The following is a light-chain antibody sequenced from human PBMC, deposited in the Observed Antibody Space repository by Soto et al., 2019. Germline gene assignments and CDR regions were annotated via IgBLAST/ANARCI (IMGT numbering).Light chain of an antibody. CDR3: QHSYNTPRT. J-gene: IGKJ4*01. Sequence: DIQMTQSPSSLSASVGDRVTITCRASQSITTYLNWYQQKPGKAPKLLIYGASSLQSGVPSRFSGSGSGTDFTLTISSLQPEDFATHYCQHSYNTPRTFGGGTKVETK. V-gene: IGKV1-39*01. CDR1: QSITTY. CDR2: GAS.